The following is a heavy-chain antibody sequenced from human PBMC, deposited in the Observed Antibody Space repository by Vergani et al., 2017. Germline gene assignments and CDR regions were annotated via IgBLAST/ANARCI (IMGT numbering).Heavy chain of an antibody. CDR2: IYYSGST. J-gene: IGHJ4*02. Sequence: QVQLQESGPGLVKPSETLSLTRTVSGGSISSYYWSWIRQPPGKGLEWIGYIYYSGSTNYNPSLKSRVTISVDTSKNQFSLKLSSVTAADTAVYYCARVAYDSNFDYWGQGTLVTVSS. CDR1: GGSISSYY. D-gene: IGHD3-22*01. V-gene: IGHV4-59*01. CDR3: ARVAYDSNFDY.